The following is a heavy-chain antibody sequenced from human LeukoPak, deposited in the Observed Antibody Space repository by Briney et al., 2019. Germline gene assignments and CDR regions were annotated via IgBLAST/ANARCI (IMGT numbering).Heavy chain of an antibody. Sequence: GGSLRLSCAASGFTFSSYGMHWVRQAPGKGLEWVAVIWYDGSNKYYADSVKGRFAISRDNAKNTLYPQMDSLRAEDTAVYYCARDGYYGGNSHAFDVWGQGTMVTVSS. V-gene: IGHV3-33*01. CDR3: ARDGYYGGNSHAFDV. D-gene: IGHD4-23*01. J-gene: IGHJ3*01. CDR1: GFTFSSYG. CDR2: IWYDGSNK.